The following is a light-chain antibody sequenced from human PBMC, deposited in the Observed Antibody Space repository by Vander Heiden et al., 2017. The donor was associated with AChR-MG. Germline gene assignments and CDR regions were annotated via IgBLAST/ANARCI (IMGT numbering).Light chain of an antibody. J-gene: IGLJ3*02. CDR2: EVN. Sequence: QSALTQPRSVSRSPGPSVPIPYTGTNRDVGGYHYVSWSQHHPGKAPNLMVYEVNKRPSGVPDRFSGSKSGNTASLTISGLQAEDEADYYCCSYAGTYTWVFGGGTKLTVL. CDR3: CSYAGTYTWV. CDR1: NRDVGGYHY. V-gene: IGLV2-11*01.